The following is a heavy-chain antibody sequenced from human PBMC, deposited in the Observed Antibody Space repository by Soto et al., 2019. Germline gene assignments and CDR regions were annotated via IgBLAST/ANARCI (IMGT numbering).Heavy chain of an antibody. CDR2: IYSGGST. J-gene: IGHJ2*01. Sequence: GGSLRLSCAASGFTVSSNYMSWVRQAPGKGLEWVSVIYSGGSTYYADSVKGRFTISRDNSKNTLYLQMNSLRAEDTAVYYCARDIWGRTEDWYFDLWGRGTLVTVSS. CDR3: ARDIWGRTEDWYFDL. CDR1: GFTVSSNY. V-gene: IGHV3-53*01. D-gene: IGHD3-10*01.